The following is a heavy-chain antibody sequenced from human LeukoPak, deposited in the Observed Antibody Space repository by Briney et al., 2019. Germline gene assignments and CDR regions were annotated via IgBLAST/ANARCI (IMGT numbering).Heavy chain of an antibody. CDR2: INTNTRNP. V-gene: IGHV7-4-1*02. J-gene: IGHJ3*02. CDR3: ARGGFDSRWACDI. CDR1: GGTFSSYA. Sequence: PVASVKVSCKASGGTFSSYAISWVRQAPGQGLEWMGRINTNTRNPTYAQGFTGRVVFSLDTSVSTAYLQISSLKAEDTAVYYCARGGFDSRWACDIWGQGTMVTVSS. D-gene: IGHD3-9*01.